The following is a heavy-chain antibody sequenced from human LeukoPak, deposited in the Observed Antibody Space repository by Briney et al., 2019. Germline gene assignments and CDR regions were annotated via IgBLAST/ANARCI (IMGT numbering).Heavy chain of an antibody. Sequence: GGSLRLSCAVSGFTVSGNYMSWVRQAPGKGLEWVSLIYSGGTTYYADSVKGRFTISRDNSKNTLYLQMNSLRAEDTAVYYCAKAITAVAGTGLDYWGQGTLVTVSS. CDR2: IYSGGTT. D-gene: IGHD6-19*01. CDR1: GFTVSGNY. V-gene: IGHV3-53*01. J-gene: IGHJ4*02. CDR3: AKAITAVAGTGLDY.